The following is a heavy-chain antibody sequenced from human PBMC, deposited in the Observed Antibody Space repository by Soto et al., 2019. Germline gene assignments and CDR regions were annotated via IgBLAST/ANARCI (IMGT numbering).Heavy chain of an antibody. CDR3: AAKPYNWNIWMVY. CDR1: GGSISRSSYY. J-gene: IGHJ4*02. Sequence: PSETLSLTCTVSGGSISRSSYYWGWIRQPPGKGLEWIGSIYYSGSTYYNPSLKSRVTISVDTSKNQFSLKLSSVTAADTAVYYCAAKPYNWNIWMVYWGPGIMVTVSS. D-gene: IGHD1-1*01. V-gene: IGHV4-39*01. CDR2: IYYSGST.